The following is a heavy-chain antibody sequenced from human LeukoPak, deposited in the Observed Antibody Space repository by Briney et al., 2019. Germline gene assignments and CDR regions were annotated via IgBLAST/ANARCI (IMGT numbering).Heavy chain of an antibody. CDR2: ISYDGSSK. V-gene: IGHV3-30-3*01. CDR1: RFTFSSYA. Sequence: GGSLRLSCAASRFTFSSYAMHWVRQAPGKGLEWVAVISYDGSSKYYADSVKGRFTISRDNSKNTLYLQMNSLRAEDTAVYYCASGCSSTSCPLDYWGQGTLVTVSS. D-gene: IGHD2-2*01. CDR3: ASGCSSTSCPLDY. J-gene: IGHJ4*02.